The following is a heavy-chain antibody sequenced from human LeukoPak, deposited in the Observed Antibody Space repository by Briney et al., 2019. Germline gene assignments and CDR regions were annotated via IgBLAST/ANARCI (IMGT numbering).Heavy chain of an antibody. J-gene: IGHJ4*02. D-gene: IGHD2/OR15-2a*01. CDR3: TTFYTRLTDY. Sequence: GGSLRLSCAASGLIFNTYWISWVRQAPAKGLEWLATINQDGSEKYYVDSVKGRFTISRDNAKNSLFLQMNSLRAEDTAVYYCTTFYTRLTDYWGQGTLVTVSS. CDR2: INQDGSEK. V-gene: IGHV3-7*05. CDR1: GLIFNTYW.